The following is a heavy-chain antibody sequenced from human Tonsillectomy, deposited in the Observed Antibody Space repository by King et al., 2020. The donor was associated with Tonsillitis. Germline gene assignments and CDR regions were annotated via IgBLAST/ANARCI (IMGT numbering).Heavy chain of an antibody. CDR1: GGTFSSFA. CDR2: IIPIFGTT. Sequence: QLVQSGAEVKKPGSSVKVSCKASGGTFSSFAISWVRQAPGQGLEWMGGIIPIFGTTNYAQKFQGRVTITADESTSTAYMELSSLRSEDTAVYYCARGAIVGVVGNYYYGMDVWGQGTTVTVSS. J-gene: IGHJ6*02. CDR3: ARGAIVGVVGNYYYGMDV. D-gene: IGHD3-3*01. V-gene: IGHV1-69*01.